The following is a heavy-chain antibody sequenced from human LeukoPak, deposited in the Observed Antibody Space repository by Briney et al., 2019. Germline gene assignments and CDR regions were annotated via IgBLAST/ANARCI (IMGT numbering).Heavy chain of an antibody. V-gene: IGHV2-5*02. J-gene: IGHJ4*02. CDR3: AHNDYYGSGSYLDFDY. CDR2: IYWDDDK. Sequence: SGPTLVNPTQTLTLTCTFSGFSLSTSGVGVGWIRQPPGKALEWLALIYWDDDKRYSPSLKSRLTITKDTSKNQVVLTMTNMDPVDTATYYCAHNDYYGSGSYLDFDYWGQGTLVTVSS. CDR1: GFSLSTSGVG. D-gene: IGHD3-10*01.